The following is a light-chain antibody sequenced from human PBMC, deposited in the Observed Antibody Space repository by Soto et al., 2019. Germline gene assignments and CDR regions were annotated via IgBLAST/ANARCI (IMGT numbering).Light chain of an antibody. V-gene: IGLV2-14*01. Sequence: QSVLTQPASVSGSPGQSITISCTGTSGDIGSYNRVSWYQQHPGKAPKLIIYEVTNRPSGVSNRFSGSKSGSTASLTISGLHAEDAAEYYCSSYTNINTRACVFGTGTKVTVL. CDR3: SSYTNINTRACV. CDR2: EVT. J-gene: IGLJ1*01. CDR1: SGDIGSYNR.